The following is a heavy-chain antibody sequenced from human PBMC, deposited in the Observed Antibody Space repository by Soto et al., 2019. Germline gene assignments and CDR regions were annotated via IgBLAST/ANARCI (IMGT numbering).Heavy chain of an antibody. CDR1: GFTFNNYG. CDR2: ISNDGDDK. J-gene: IGHJ4*02. D-gene: IGHD3-10*01. V-gene: IGHV3-30*18. CDR3: AKEGIELWSAFDY. Sequence: QVQLVESGGGVVQPGRSLRLSCAASGFTFNNYGIHWVRQAPGKGLEWVAVISNDGDDKYYADSVKGRFTISRDNSMNTLYLQINSLRPVDTAMYYCAKEGIELWSAFDYWGQGTLVTVSS.